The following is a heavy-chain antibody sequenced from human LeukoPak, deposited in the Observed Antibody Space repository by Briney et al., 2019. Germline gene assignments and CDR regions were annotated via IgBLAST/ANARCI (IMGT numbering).Heavy chain of an antibody. J-gene: IGHJ4*02. CDR3: ARTSGSSHFDY. CDR2: IYPGDSDT. V-gene: IGHV5-51*01. D-gene: IGHD3-10*01. CDR1: GYTFGSYW. Sequence: GESLKISCKGSGYTFGSYWIAWVRQMPEKGLEWLGIIYPGDSDTRYSPSFEGQVTISADKSITTAYLQWTSLQASDTAIYYCARTSGSSHFDYWGQGTLVTVSS.